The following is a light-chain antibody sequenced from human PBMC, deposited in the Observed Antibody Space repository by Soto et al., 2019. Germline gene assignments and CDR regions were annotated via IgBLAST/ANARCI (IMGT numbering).Light chain of an antibody. J-gene: IGKJ1*01. V-gene: IGKV1-5*03. CDR2: KAS. CDR1: QTISSW. Sequence: DIQMTKSPSTLSGSVGYRVTVTFLPSQTISSWLAWYQQKPGKAPKLLIYKASTLKSGVPSRFSGSGSGTEFTLTTSSLQPDDFATYYCQHYNSYSEAFGQGTKV. CDR3: QHYNSYSEA.